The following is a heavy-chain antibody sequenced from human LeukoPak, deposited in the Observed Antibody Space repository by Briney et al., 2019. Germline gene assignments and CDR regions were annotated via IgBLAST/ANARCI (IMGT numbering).Heavy chain of an antibody. CDR3: ARVDCRSTSCSPFDY. D-gene: IGHD2-2*01. CDR1: GFKFSTFS. V-gene: IGHV3-30*04. Sequence: GGSLRLSCAASGFKFSTFSMHWVRQAPGKGLEWVAVILYDGSTQYYADSVRGRFTASRDNSKDTLYLQMNSLRVEDTAVYYCARVDCRSTSCSPFDYWGQGTLVTVSS. CDR2: ILYDGSTQ. J-gene: IGHJ4*02.